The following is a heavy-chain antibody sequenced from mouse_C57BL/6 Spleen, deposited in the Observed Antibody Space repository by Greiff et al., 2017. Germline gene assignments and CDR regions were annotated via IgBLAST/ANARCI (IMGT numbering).Heavy chain of an antibody. CDR2: IDPENGDT. Sequence: VQLKESGAELVRPGASVKLSCTASGFNIKDDYMHWVKQRPEQGLEWIGWIDPENGDTEYASKFQGKATITVDTSSNTAYLQLSSLTSEDTAVYYCTLYYDYDVGYFDVWGTGTTVTVSS. CDR1: GFNIKDDY. J-gene: IGHJ1*03. V-gene: IGHV14-4*01. D-gene: IGHD2-4*01. CDR3: TLYYDYDVGYFDV.